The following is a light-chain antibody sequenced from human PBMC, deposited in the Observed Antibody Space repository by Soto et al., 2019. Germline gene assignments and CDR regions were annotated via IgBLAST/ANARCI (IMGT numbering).Light chain of an antibody. CDR2: DAT. CDR3: QQANSFPIT. J-gene: IGKJ5*01. CDR1: QSVTTY. Sequence: EIVLTQSPVTLSLSPGERATLSCRASQSVTTYLAWYQQKPGQAPRLLIYDATNRATGIPARFSGSGSGTDFTLTISSLQPEDFAVYYCQQANSFPITFGQGTRLEIK. V-gene: IGKV3-11*01.